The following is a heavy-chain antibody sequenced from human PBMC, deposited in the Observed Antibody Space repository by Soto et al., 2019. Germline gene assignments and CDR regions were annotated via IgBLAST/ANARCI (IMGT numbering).Heavy chain of an antibody. CDR3: AKLDCSGGACYLWYSGMDV. J-gene: IGHJ6*02. V-gene: IGHV3-30*18. Sequence: QVQLVESGGGVVNLGGSLGLSVPASGSTFSGFGSHWFGQAPAKGRKGGAVISHDGNHKYYADSVKGLFTISRDNSKNTLYLQMNSLRAEDTAVYYCAKLDCSGGACYLWYSGMDVWGQGTTVTVSS. D-gene: IGHD2-21*02. CDR1: GSTFSGFG. CDR2: ISHDGNHK.